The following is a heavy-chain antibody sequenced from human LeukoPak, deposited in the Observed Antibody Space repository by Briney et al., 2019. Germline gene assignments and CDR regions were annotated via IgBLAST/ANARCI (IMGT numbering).Heavy chain of an antibody. V-gene: IGHV6-1*01. CDR3: ARDRVSVAGPHYYYYYSMDV. CDR1: GDSVSSNSAA. CDR2: TYYRSKWYN. J-gene: IGHJ6*02. Sequence: SQTLSLTCAISGDSVSSNSAAWNWIRQSPSRGLEWLGRTYYRSKWYNDYAVSVKSRITINPDTSKNQFSLQLNSVTPEDTAVYYCARDRVSVAGPHYYYYYSMDVWGQANTLTLSS. D-gene: IGHD6-19*01.